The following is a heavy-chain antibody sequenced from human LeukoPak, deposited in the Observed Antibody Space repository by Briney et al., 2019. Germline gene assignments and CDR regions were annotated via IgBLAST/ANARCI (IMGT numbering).Heavy chain of an antibody. Sequence: GGSLRLSCAASGFTFSSYGMHWVRQAPGKGLEWVAVISYDGSNKYYADSVKGRFTISRDNAKNTLYLQMNSLRAEDTAVYYCATMDYDYDRSGYYRYWGQGTLVTVSS. CDR2: ISYDGSNK. CDR3: ATMDYDYDRSGYYRY. V-gene: IGHV3-30*03. CDR1: GFTFSSYG. J-gene: IGHJ4*02. D-gene: IGHD3-22*01.